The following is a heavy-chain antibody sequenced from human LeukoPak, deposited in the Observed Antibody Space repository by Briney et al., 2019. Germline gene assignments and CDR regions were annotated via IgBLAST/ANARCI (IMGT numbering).Heavy chain of an antibody. CDR1: GGSISSYY. V-gene: IGHV4-59*08. CDR3: ARGYSSSWSKWFDP. Sequence: PSGTLSLTCTVSGGSISSYYWNWIRQPPGKGLEWIGYIYYSGSTNYNPYLKSRVTISVDTSKNQFSLKLSSVTAADTAVYYCARGYSSSWSKWFDPWGQGTLVTVSS. J-gene: IGHJ5*02. CDR2: IYYSGST. D-gene: IGHD6-13*01.